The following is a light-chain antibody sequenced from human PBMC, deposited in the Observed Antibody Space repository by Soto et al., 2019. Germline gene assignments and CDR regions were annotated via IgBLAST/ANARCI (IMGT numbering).Light chain of an antibody. CDR2: RAS. V-gene: IGKV3-15*01. CDR1: QSVSSN. Sequence: EIVMTQSPATLSVSPGERATLSCRASQSVSSNLAWYQQIPGQAPRLLIYRASTRDVGVPARFSGSGSGTEFTLTITSLQSEDFAIYYCQQYNNWPLTFGGGTKVDIK. J-gene: IGKJ4*01. CDR3: QQYNNWPLT.